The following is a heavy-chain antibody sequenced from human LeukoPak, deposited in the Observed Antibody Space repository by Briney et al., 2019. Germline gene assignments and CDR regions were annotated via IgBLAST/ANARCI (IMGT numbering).Heavy chain of an antibody. CDR3: ARESLDAFDI. J-gene: IGHJ3*02. CDR2: ISWNSGSI. V-gene: IGHV3-9*01. Sequence: GGSLRLSCIASGFTFDDYAMHWVRQAPGKGLEWVSGISWNSGSIGYADSVKGRFTISRDNAKNSLYLQMNSLRAEDTAVYYCARESLDAFDIWGQGTMVTVSS. CDR1: GFTFDDYA.